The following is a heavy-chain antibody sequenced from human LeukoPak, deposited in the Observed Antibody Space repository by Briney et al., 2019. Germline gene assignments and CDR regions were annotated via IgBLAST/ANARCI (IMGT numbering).Heavy chain of an antibody. V-gene: IGHV3-30*14. J-gene: IGHJ4*02. Sequence: GGSLRLSCTASGFPFNSYALHWVRQAPVKGLEWVASISYDGNNKFYADSVKGRFTISRDNSKNTLYLQVNSLRAEDTAVYYCARGGPRDGYNKISPFDYWGQGTLVTVSS. CDR3: ARGGPRDGYNKISPFDY. CDR2: ISYDGNNK. D-gene: IGHD5-24*01. CDR1: GFPFNSYA.